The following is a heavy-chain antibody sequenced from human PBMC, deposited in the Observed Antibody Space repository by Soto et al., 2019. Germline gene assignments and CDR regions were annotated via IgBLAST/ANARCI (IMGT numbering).Heavy chain of an antibody. CDR3: AKVHCSGSSCSTWRLDP. D-gene: IGHD2-15*01. J-gene: IGHJ5*02. CDR2: IIPMFGTP. V-gene: IGHV1-69*06. Sequence: SVKVSCKASGGTFSSHGFSWVRQAPGQGLEWMGGIIPMFGTPIYAQKFQGRVTITADKSTYTVYMELSSLRSEDTAIYYCAKVHCSGSSCSTWRLDPWGQGTLVTVSS. CDR1: GGTFSSHG.